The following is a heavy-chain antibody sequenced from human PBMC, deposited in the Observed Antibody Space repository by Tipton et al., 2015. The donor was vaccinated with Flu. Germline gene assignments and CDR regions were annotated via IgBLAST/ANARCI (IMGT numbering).Heavy chain of an antibody. CDR3: ARDIIGDYGGD. J-gene: IGHJ4*02. D-gene: IGHD4/OR15-4a*01. CDR1: GFTFSSYE. V-gene: IGHV3-48*03. CDR2: IIGSGSTI. Sequence: SLRLSCAASGFTFSSYEMNWVRQAPGKGLEWVSYIIGSGSTIYYADSVKGRFTISRDNAKNSLYLQMNSLRAEDTAVYYCARDIIGDYGGDWGQGTLVTVSS.